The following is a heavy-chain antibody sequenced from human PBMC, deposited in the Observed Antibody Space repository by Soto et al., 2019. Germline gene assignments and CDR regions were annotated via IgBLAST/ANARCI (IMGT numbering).Heavy chain of an antibody. V-gene: IGHV3-43D*04. D-gene: IGHD2-15*01. CDR1: GFTFDAYA. Sequence: EVQLVESGGVAVQPGGSLRLSCAASGFTFDAYAMHWVRQAPGKGLEWVSLISWDGGTTFYADSVKGRFTVSRDNGQNSLYLQMNSLQVEDTALYYCARDAPRYCSSSSCSTGFDPWGQGTPVTVSS. J-gene: IGHJ5*02. CDR3: ARDAPRYCSSSSCSTGFDP. CDR2: ISWDGGTT.